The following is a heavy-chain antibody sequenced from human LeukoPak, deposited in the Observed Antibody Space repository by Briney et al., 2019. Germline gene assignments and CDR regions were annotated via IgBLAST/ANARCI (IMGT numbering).Heavy chain of an antibody. D-gene: IGHD2-2*01. Sequence: GGSLRLSCAASGFTFSSYWMSWVRQAPGKGVEWVANIKQDGSEKYYVDSVKGRCTISRDNAKNSLYLQMNSLRAADTAVYYCARIYCSTTDCYYDYWGQGTLVTVSS. J-gene: IGHJ4*02. CDR3: ARIYCSTTDCYYDY. V-gene: IGHV3-7*01. CDR2: IKQDGSEK. CDR1: GFTFSSYW.